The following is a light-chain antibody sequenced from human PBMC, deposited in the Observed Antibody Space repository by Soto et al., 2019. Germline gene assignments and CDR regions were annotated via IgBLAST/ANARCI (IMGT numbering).Light chain of an antibody. CDR2: EAS. Sequence: LSLSPGERATLSCRASQSVSRYLAWYRQKPGQAPELLIYEASNRATGTPARFSGGGSGTDFTLTISSLEPEDFAVSFCQQRSKWPLTFGGGTKVEIK. J-gene: IGKJ4*01. CDR1: QSVSRY. V-gene: IGKV3-11*01. CDR3: QQRSKWPLT.